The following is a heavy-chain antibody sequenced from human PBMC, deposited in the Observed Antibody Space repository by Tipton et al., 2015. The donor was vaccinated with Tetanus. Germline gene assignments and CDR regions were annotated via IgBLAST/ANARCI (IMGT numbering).Heavy chain of an antibody. CDR3: AKAKSWINLFFGDI. V-gene: IGHV3-30*18. Sequence: SLRLSCAASGFSFSDYGMHWVRQTPGKGLEWVAVIDFDGNTQNYRGSVRGRFTISRDNSKKTLYLQMNSLRAEDTAVYFCAKAKSWINLFFGDIWGQGTLVTVSS. D-gene: IGHD3-10*01. CDR2: IDFDGNTQ. CDR1: GFSFSDYG. J-gene: IGHJ4*02.